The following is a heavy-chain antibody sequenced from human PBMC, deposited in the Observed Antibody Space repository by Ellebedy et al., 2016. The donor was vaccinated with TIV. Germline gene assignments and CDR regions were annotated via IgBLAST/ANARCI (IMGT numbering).Heavy chain of an antibody. CDR3: ARDGGVVGATIYYGMDV. V-gene: IGHV1-18*04. CDR2: ISAYNGNT. J-gene: IGHJ6*02. D-gene: IGHD1-26*01. Sequence: AASVKVSCKASGYTFTSYGISWVRQAPGQGLEWMGWISAYNGNTNYAQKLQGRVTMTTDTSTSTAYMELRSLRSDDTAVDYCARDGGVVGATIYYGMDVWGQGTTVTVSS. CDR1: GYTFTSYG.